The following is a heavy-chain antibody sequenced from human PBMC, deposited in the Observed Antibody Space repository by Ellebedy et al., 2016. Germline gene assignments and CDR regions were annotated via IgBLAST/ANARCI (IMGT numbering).Heavy chain of an antibody. CDR2: IYYSGST. J-gene: IGHJ4*02. CDR1: GGSISSSSYY. Sequence: SETLSLTXTVSGGSISSSSYYWGWIRQPPGKGLEWIGSIYYSGSTYYNPSLKSRVTISVDTSKNQFSLKLSSVTAADTAVYYCASHHYGSGSQTVYWGQGTLVTVSS. D-gene: IGHD3-10*01. V-gene: IGHV4-39*07. CDR3: ASHHYGSGSQTVY.